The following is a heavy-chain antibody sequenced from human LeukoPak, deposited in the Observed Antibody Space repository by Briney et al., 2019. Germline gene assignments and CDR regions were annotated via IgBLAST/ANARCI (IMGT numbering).Heavy chain of an antibody. CDR1: GFTFSSYA. D-gene: IGHD3-10*01. V-gene: IGHV3-23*01. CDR3: AKDLTTMVRGVIMGFDY. J-gene: IGHJ4*02. Sequence: GGSLSLSCAASGFTFSSYAMSWVRQAPGKGLEWVSAISGSGGSTYYADSVKGRFTISRDNSKNTLYLQMNSLRAEDTAVYYCAKDLTTMVRGVIMGFDYWGQGTLVTVSS. CDR2: ISGSGGST.